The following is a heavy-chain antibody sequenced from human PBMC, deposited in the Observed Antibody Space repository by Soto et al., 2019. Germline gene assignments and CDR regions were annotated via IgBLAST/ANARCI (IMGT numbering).Heavy chain of an antibody. CDR3: ASRMDYYGSGSEYFDY. CDR2: IIPIFGTA. Sequence: QVQLVQSGAEVKMPGSSVKVSCKASGGTFSSYAISWVRQAPGQGLEWMGGIIPIFGTANYAQKFQGRVTITADESTSTAYMELSSLRSEDTAVYYCASRMDYYGSGSEYFDYWGQGTLVTVSS. V-gene: IGHV1-69*01. J-gene: IGHJ4*02. CDR1: GGTFSSYA. D-gene: IGHD3-10*01.